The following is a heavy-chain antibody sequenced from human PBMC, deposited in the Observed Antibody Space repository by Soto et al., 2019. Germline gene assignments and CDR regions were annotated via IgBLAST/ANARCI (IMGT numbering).Heavy chain of an antibody. CDR3: ARVGGGYYYYYYDMDV. CDR1: GGSISSYY. Sequence: SETLSLTYTVSGGSISSYYWSWIRQPPGKGLEWIGYIYYSGSTNYNPSLKSRVTISVDTSKNQFSPKLSSVTAADTAVYYCARVGGGYYYYYYDMDVWGQGTTVTVSS. V-gene: IGHV4-59*01. D-gene: IGHD3-16*01. J-gene: IGHJ6*02. CDR2: IYYSGST.